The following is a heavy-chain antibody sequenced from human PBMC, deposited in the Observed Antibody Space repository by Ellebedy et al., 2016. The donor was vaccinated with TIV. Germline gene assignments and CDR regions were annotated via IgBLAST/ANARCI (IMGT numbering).Heavy chain of an antibody. CDR1: GITFNSSA. Sequence: GESLKISCAASGITFNSSAMHWVRQTPGKGLEWVAVISYDGLGRYADYVKGRFTISRDNSKNTLYLQMNSLRTADTAVYYCANHHYPEQYDDKGSSGYWGQGTLVTVSS. CDR3: ANHHYPEQYDDKGSSGY. D-gene: IGHD3-9*01. CDR2: ISYDGLGR. V-gene: IGHV3-30*14. J-gene: IGHJ4*02.